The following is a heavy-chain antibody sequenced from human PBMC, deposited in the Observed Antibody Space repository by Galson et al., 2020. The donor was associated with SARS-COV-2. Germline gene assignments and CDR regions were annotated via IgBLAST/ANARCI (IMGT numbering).Heavy chain of an antibody. CDR2: ISSSGSTI. Sequence: GGSLRLSCAASGFTFSSYEMNWVRQAPGKGLEWVSYISSSGSTIYYADSVKGRFTISRDNAKNSLYLQMNSLRAEDTAVYYCARVPSFCTSASCRSYGMDVWGQGTTVTVSS. V-gene: IGHV3-48*03. D-gene: IGHD2-2*01. CDR1: GFTFSSYE. CDR3: ARVPSFCTSASCRSYGMDV. J-gene: IGHJ6*02.